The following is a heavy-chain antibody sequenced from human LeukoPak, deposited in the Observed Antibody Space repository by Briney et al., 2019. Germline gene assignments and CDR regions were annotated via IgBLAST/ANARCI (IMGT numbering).Heavy chain of an antibody. CDR1: GFTFSSYG. CDR3: AKHWSYCSTTSCFFNYYYYYMDV. J-gene: IGHJ6*03. Sequence: AGRSLRLSCAASGFTFSSYGMHWVRQAPGKGLEWVSGVSGADGTAYYADSVKGRFTISRDNSKSTLYLQMNNLRAEDTAVYYCAKHWSYCSTTSCFFNYYYYYMDVWGKGTTVTVSS. V-gene: IGHV3-23*01. D-gene: IGHD2-2*01. CDR2: VSGADGTA.